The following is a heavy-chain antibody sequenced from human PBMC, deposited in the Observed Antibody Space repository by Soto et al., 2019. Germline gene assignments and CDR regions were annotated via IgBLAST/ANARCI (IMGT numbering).Heavy chain of an antibody. Sequence: EVQLVESGGGLVKPGGSLRLSCAASGFTFSSYSMNWVHQAPGKGLEWVSSISSSSSYIYYADSVKGRFTISRDNAKNSLYLQMNSLRAEDTAVYYCARDLRPYYDFWSGEFFDYWGQGTLVTVSS. CDR2: ISSSSSYI. CDR3: ARDLRPYYDFWSGEFFDY. D-gene: IGHD3-3*01. J-gene: IGHJ4*02. V-gene: IGHV3-21*01. CDR1: GFTFSSYS.